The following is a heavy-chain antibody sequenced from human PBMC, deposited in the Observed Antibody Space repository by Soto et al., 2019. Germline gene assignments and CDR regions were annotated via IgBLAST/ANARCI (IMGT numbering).Heavy chain of an antibody. D-gene: IGHD3-16*01. Sequence: QVQLVQSGDEVRKPGSSVKVSCKASGYIFVNYGIAWVRQAPGQGLEWMGWISTYSGNTHYASKVQGRLTMSTDTSTSTAYMELGSQTSDDTAVYYCAMVDNYVTPTPQDVWGQGTTVTVSS. CDR3: AMVDNYVTPTPQDV. CDR2: ISTYSGNT. CDR1: GYIFVNYG. V-gene: IGHV1-18*01. J-gene: IGHJ6*02.